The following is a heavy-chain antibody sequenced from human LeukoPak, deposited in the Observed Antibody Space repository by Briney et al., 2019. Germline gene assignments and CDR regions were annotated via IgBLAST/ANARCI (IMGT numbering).Heavy chain of an antibody. V-gene: IGHV4-59*01. D-gene: IGHD2-2*01. CDR3: ARDRTLAY. Sequence: PLETLSLTCTVSGGSISSYYWSWVRQPPGKGLEYIGYIHHSGSTNYNPSLKSRATISADTSKNQFSLKLSSLTAADTAVYYCARDRTLAYWGQGTLLTVSS. CDR1: GGSISSYY. J-gene: IGHJ4*02. CDR2: IHHSGST.